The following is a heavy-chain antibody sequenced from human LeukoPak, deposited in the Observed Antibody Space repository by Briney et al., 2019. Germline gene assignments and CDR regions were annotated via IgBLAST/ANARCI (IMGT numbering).Heavy chain of an antibody. CDR1: GFTFSSYE. CDR2: ISSSHTI. CDR3: ASGYGEARGYFDY. J-gene: IGHJ4*02. Sequence: GSLRLSCAASGFTFSSYEMNWVRQAPGKGLEWVSYISSSHTIYYADSVKGRFTISRDNAKNSLYLQMNSLRAEDTAVYYCASGYGEARGYFDYWGQGTLVTVSS. V-gene: IGHV3-48*03. D-gene: IGHD4-17*01.